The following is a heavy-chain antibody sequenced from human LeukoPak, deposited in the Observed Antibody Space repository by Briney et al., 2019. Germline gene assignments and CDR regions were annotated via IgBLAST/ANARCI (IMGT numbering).Heavy chain of an antibody. Sequence: GRSLRLSCAASGFTLRSYSMNWVRQAPGKVLGWVSSISSSISYIYYTDSGKGRFTISRDNSKKSPYRQMTSLIAADTGVYVCAPYPGLTMVRGAIVGTDGWSQGTTATAPS. CDR3: APYPGLTMVRGAIVGTDG. D-gene: IGHD3-10*01. CDR2: ISSSISYI. V-gene: IGHV3-21*01. J-gene: IGHJ6*02. CDR1: GFTLRSYS.